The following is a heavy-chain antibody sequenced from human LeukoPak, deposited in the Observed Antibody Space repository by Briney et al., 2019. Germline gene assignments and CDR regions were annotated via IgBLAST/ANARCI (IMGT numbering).Heavy chain of an antibody. Sequence: PGGSLRLSCAASGFSFSSYEMNWVRQAPGKGLEWVSYISSSGSTIYYADSVKGRFTISRDNAKNSLHLQMNSLRAEDTAVYYCARAGYYDSSHKDWGQGTLVTVSS. CDR3: ARAGYYDSSHKD. CDR1: GFSFSSYE. V-gene: IGHV3-48*03. D-gene: IGHD3-22*01. J-gene: IGHJ4*02. CDR2: ISSSGSTI.